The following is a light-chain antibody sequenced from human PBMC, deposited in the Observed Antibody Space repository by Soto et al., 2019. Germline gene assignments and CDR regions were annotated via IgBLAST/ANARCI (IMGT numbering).Light chain of an antibody. CDR2: GAS. CDR1: QSISSY. J-gene: IGKJ1*01. Sequence: DIQLTQSPSSLSASVGDRVTITCRASQSISSYLNLYHQKPGKALNLLIYGASNLQSGVPSRFSGSGSWTDFTLTISSLQPEDFATYCCHQTYSCRPWKFGRRTTL. V-gene: IGKV1-39*01. CDR3: HQTYSCRPWK.